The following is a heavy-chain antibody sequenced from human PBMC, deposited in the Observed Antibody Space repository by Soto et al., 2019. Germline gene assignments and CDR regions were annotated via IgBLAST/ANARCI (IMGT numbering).Heavy chain of an antibody. CDR3: ARHGPLSNNWNQLDY. V-gene: IGHV4-39*01. CDR2: IYYNGNT. D-gene: IGHD1-1*01. J-gene: IGHJ4*02. CDR1: GGSISSSPYY. Sequence: QLLESGPGLVKPSETLSLTCTVSGGSISSSPYYWGWIRQPPGKGLEWIGNIYYNGNTFYNPSLKSRVTISIDTSKNQFSLKLSSVTAADTAVYYCARHGPLSNNWNQLDYWGQGTLVTVSS.